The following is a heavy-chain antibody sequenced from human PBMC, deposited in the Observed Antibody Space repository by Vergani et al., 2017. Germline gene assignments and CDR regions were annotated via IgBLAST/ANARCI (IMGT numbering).Heavy chain of an antibody. J-gene: IGHJ6*02. CDR3: AKARDPNCKGGNCYSYYYGLDL. Sequence: EVQLLESGGGLVQPGGSLRLTCAASEFTFSNYAMNWVRQAPGKGLEWVSGSSGSGVSAYYTDSVKGRFTISRDNSKDTLYLQMNSLRVEDTAIYYCAKARDPNCKGGNCYSYYYGLDLWGQGTTVTVSS. D-gene: IGHD2-21*01. V-gene: IGHV3-23*01. CDR2: SSGSGVSA. CDR1: EFTFSNYA.